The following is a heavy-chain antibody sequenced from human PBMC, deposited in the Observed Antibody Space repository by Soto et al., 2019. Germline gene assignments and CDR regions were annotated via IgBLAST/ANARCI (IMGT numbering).Heavy chain of an antibody. J-gene: IGHJ5*02. CDR1: GGSISSYY. CDR2: IYYSGST. D-gene: IGHD1-7*01. V-gene: IGHV4-59*01. Sequence: SETLSLTCSVSGGSISSYYWSWIRQSPGKGLEWIAYIYYSGSTNYNPSLKSRVTISVDTSKNQFSLKLSSVTAADTAVYYCARVDRVDNWNYGETYNWFDPWGQGTLVTVSS. CDR3: ARVDRVDNWNYGETYNWFDP.